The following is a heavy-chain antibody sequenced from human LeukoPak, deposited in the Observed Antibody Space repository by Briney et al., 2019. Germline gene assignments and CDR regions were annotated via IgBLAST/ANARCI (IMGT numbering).Heavy chain of an antibody. CDR1: GGTFSSYA. CDR3: ARVYYDSSGFDY. D-gene: IGHD3-22*01. V-gene: IGHV1-69*13. CDR2: IIPIFGTA. J-gene: IGHJ4*02. Sequence: ASVKVSCKASGGTFSSYAISWVRQAPGQGLEWMGGIIPIFGTANYAQKFQGRVTITADESTSTAYMELSSLRSEDTAVYYCARVYYDSSGFDYWGQGTLVTVSS.